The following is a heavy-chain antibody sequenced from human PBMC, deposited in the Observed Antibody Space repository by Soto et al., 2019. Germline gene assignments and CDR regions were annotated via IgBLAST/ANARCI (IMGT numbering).Heavy chain of an antibody. CDR1: GYTFTSYG. V-gene: IGHV1-8*02. Sequence: ASVKVSCKASGYTFTSYGISWVRQAPGQGLEWMGWMNPNSGNTGYAQKFQGRVTMTRNTSISTAYMELSSLRSEDTAMYYCARARDYYGSQDVWGQGTTVTVSS. CDR2: MNPNSGNT. J-gene: IGHJ6*02. D-gene: IGHD3-10*01. CDR3: ARARDYYGSQDV.